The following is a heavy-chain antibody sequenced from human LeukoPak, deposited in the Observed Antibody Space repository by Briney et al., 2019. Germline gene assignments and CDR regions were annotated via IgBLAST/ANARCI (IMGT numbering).Heavy chain of an antibody. D-gene: IGHD2-2*02. CDR1: GFTFSSYS. Sequence: GGSLRLSCAASGFTFSSYSMNWVRQAPGKGLEWVSYISSSSSTIYYADSVKGRFTISRDNAKNSLYLQMNSLRAEDTAVYYCARDIRVRPVDYWGQGTLVTVSS. CDR2: ISSSSSTI. J-gene: IGHJ4*02. V-gene: IGHV3-48*01. CDR3: ARDIRVRPVDY.